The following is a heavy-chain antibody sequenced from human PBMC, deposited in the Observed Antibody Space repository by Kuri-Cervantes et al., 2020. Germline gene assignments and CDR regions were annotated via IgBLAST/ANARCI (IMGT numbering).Heavy chain of an antibody. J-gene: IGHJ4*02. V-gene: IGHV1-2*02. CDR3: ARDRSDLFDY. CDR2: INPNSGGT. CDR1: GYRLIDYY. D-gene: IGHD3-16*02. Sequence: ASVKVSCKASGYRLIDYYINWVRQAPGQGLEWMGWINPNSGGTNYAQVTKYAPKFQGRVTMTRDTSTSTVYMELSSLRSDDTAVYYCARDRSDLFDYWGQGTLVTVSS.